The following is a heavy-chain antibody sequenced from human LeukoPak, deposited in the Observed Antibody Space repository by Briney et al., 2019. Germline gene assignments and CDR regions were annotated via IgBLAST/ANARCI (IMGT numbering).Heavy chain of an antibody. CDR2: ISSSSSYI. V-gene: IGHV3-21*01. CDR3: ARDLGQYYDTSDNWFDP. D-gene: IGHD3-22*01. CDR1: GFTFSSYS. J-gene: IGHJ5*02. Sequence: PGGSLRLSCAASGFTFSSYSMNWVRQAPGKGLEWVSSISSSSSYIYYADSVKGRFTISRDNTKNTLYLQMNSLRAEDTAVYYCARDLGQYYDTSDNWFDPWGQGTLVTVSS.